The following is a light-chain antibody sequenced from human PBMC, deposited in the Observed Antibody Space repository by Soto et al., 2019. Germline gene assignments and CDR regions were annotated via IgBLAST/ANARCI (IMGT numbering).Light chain of an antibody. CDR3: QKYSSAPHT. V-gene: IGKV1-27*01. CDR2: AAS. Sequence: DIQMTQSPSSLSATVGDRVTITCRASQGISTYLAWYQQKPGKVPKLLIYAASTLQSGVPSRFSGSGSGTDFTLTISSLQPEDVASYYCQKYSSAPHTFGGGTKV. J-gene: IGKJ4*01. CDR1: QGISTY.